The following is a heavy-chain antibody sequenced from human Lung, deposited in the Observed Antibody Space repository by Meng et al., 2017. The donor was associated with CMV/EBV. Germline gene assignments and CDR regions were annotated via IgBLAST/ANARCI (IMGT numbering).Heavy chain of an antibody. J-gene: IGHJ4*02. D-gene: IGHD3-16*02. CDR1: GFTFSSYT. CDR3: ARHNYLWGSYPVDY. V-gene: IGHV3-21*01. Sequence: GESLKIXXAASGFTFSSYTMNWVRQAPGKGLEWVSSISTRSSYIYYADSVKGRFTVSRDNAKNSLYLQMNSLRAEDTAVYYCARHNYLWGSYPVDYWGQGTLVTVSS. CDR2: ISTRSSYI.